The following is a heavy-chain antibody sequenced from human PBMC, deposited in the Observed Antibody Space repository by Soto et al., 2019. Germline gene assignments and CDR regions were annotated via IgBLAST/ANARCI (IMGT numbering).Heavy chain of an antibody. CDR1: GFTFSSYG. J-gene: IGHJ4*02. CDR2: ISYDGSNK. Sequence: GGSLRLSCAASGFTFSSYGMHWVRQAPGKGLEWVAVISYDGSNKYYADSVKGRFTISRDNSKNTLYLQMNSLRAEDTAVYYCAKVSDDYHYDRSPLDYWVQGTLVTVSS. D-gene: IGHD3-22*01. V-gene: IGHV3-30*18. CDR3: AKVSDDYHYDRSPLDY.